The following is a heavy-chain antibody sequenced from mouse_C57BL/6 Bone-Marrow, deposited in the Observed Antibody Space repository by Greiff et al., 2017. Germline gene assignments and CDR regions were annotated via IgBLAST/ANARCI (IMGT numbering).Heavy chain of an antibody. CDR1: GYTFNSYW. Sequence: QVQLQQPGAELVKPGASVKLSCKASGYTFNSYWMHWVKQRPGQGLEWIGMIHPNSGSNNYNEKFKSKATLTVDKSSSTAYMQLSSLTSEDSAVYYCARSSYYSNYVGYWGQGTTLTVSS. J-gene: IGHJ2*01. V-gene: IGHV1-64*01. CDR2: IHPNSGSN. D-gene: IGHD2-5*01. CDR3: ARSSYYSNYVGY.